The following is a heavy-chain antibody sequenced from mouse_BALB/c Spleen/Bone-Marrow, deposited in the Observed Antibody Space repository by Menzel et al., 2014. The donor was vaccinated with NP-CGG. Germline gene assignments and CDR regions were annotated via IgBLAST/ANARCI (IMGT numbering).Heavy chain of an antibody. D-gene: IGHD2-12*01. CDR3: NAYSSFAY. CDR1: GFNIKDYY. Sequence: EVMLVESGAELVRSGASVKLSCTASGFNIKDYYMHWVKQRPEQGLEWIGWIDPENGDTEYAPKFQGKATMTADTSSNTAYLQLSSLTSEDTAVYYCNAYSSFAYWGQGTLVTVSA. CDR2: IDPENGDT. V-gene: IGHV14-4*02. J-gene: IGHJ3*01.